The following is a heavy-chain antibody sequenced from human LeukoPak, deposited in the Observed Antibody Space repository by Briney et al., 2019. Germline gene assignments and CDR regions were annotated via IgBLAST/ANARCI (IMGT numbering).Heavy chain of an antibody. CDR1: GYTFINYD. CDR3: TRGRGGTIVRGYMDY. J-gene: IGHJ4*02. D-gene: IGHD3-10*01. V-gene: IGHV1-8*01. CDR2: MNSNSGNT. Sequence: GASVKVSCKASGYTFINYDIMWVRQATGQGLEWMGWMNSNSGNTGYAQKFRGRVTMTRDTSMSTAYMELSSLRFEDTAVYYCTRGRGGTIVRGYMDYWGQGTLVTVSS.